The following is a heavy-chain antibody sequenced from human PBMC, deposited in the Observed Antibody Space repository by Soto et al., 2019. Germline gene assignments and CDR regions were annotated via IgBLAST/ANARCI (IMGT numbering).Heavy chain of an antibody. Sequence: EVQLVESGGGLVKPGGSLRLSCAVSGFTFDKVWMNWVRQAPGKGLEWVGRIKSKTDGGTTDYAAPVKGRFTISRDDSTNMLYLQMNSLKTEDTGMYFCTTSRDDLRYWGQGTLVTVSS. J-gene: IGHJ4*02. CDR3: TTSRDDLRY. CDR1: GFTFDKVW. D-gene: IGHD3-3*01. V-gene: IGHV3-15*07. CDR2: IKSKTDGGTT.